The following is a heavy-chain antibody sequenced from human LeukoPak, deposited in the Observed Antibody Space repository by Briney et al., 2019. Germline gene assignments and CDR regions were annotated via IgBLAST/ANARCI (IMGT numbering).Heavy chain of an antibody. V-gene: IGHV3-9*01. J-gene: IGHJ2*01. CDR2: ISWNSGSI. CDR1: GFTFSDPY. Sequence: GGSLRLSCEASGFTFSDPYMSWIRQAPGKGLEWVSGISWNSGSIGYADSVKGRFTISRDNAKNSLYLQMNSLRAEDTALYYCAKDDYWYFDLWGRGTLVTVSS. CDR3: AKDDYWYFDL.